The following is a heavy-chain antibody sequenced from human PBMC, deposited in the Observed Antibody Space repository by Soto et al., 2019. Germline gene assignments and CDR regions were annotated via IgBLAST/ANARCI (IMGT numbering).Heavy chain of an antibody. CDR3: ATRDPGHY. CDR1: VGSCSSSGYS. Sequence: SETRSLTCTAPVGSCSSSGYSWGWIRQPPGKGLEGIGSIHYSGGTSYAQKFQGRVTMTRDTSTSTVYIELSSLRSEDTAVYYCATRDPGHYWGQGTLVTVSS. J-gene: IGHJ4*02. V-gene: IGHV4-39*07. CDR2: IHYSGGT.